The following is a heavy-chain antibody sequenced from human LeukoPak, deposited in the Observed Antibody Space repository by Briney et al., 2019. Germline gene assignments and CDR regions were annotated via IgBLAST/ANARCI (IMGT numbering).Heavy chain of an antibody. CDR3: ARDQKTFYDFWSGYLPNKNYYYYMDV. V-gene: IGHV4-38-2*02. D-gene: IGHD3-3*01. Sequence: PSESLSLTCTVSGYSLSSGYYWGWIRQPPGKGLEWIGSVDHSGSTYYNPSLKSRVTISVDTSKNQFSLKLSSVTAADTAVYYCARDQKTFYDFWSGYLPNKNYYYYMDVWGKGTTVTVSS. J-gene: IGHJ6*03. CDR2: VDHSGST. CDR1: GYSLSSGYY.